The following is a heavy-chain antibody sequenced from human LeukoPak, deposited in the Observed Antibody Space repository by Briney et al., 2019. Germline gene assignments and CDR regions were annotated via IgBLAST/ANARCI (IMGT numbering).Heavy chain of an antibody. V-gene: IGHV4-34*01. J-gene: IGHJ4*02. CDR1: GGSFSGYY. Sequence: NPSETLSLTSAVHGGSFSGYYWSSIRQPPGKRREWIGEINHSVITNYNPSLKSRVTISVDTSKNQFSLKLSSVTAADTAVYYCARGGRIQLWPGYDYWGQGTLVTVSS. D-gene: IGHD5-18*01. CDR2: INHSVIT. CDR3: ARGGRIQLWPGYDY.